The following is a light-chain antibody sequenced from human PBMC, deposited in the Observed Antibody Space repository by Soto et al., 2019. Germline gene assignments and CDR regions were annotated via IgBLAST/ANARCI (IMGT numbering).Light chain of an antibody. CDR2: DVS. J-gene: IGKJ4*01. V-gene: IGKV1-5*01. CDR3: QQFNNYPLT. Sequence: DIQMTQSPSTLYASVGDRVTITCRASQTISSWLAWYRQKPGKAPNLLIYDVSSLESGVPSRFSGSGSGTDFTLTSSSLQPEDFATYFCQQFNNYPLTFGGGTKVDIK. CDR1: QTISSW.